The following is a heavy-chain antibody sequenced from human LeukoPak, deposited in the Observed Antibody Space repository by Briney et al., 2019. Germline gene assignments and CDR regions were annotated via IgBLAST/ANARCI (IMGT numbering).Heavy chain of an antibody. CDR2: INHSGST. CDR3: ARGRPYYDSSGYYLTYHFDY. D-gene: IGHD3-22*01. CDR1: GGSFSGYY. J-gene: IGHJ4*02. Sequence: KPSETLSLTCAVYGGSFSGYYWSWIRQPPGKGLEWIGEINHSGSTNYNPSLKSRVTISVDTSKNQFSLKLSSVTAADTAVYYCARGRPYYDSSGYYLTYHFDYWGQGTLVTVSS. V-gene: IGHV4-34*01.